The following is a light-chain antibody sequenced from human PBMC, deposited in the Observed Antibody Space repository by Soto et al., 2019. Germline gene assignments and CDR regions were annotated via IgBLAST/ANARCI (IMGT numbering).Light chain of an antibody. CDR2: DAS. J-gene: IGKJ2*01. Sequence: EIVLTQSPATLSLSPGARATLSCRTSQSVSSYLAWYQQKPGQAPRLLIYDASNRATGIPARFCGSGSGTDFTLTVSSLEPEDFAVYYCQKRSNWPPLYTFGQRTKLEIK. V-gene: IGKV3-11*01. CDR3: QKRSNWPPLYT. CDR1: QSVSSY.